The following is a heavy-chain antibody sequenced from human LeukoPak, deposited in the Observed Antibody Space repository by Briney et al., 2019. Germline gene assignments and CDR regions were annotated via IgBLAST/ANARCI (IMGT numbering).Heavy chain of an antibody. J-gene: IGHJ4*02. Sequence: PGGSLRLSFAASGFTFSSYGMHWVRQAPGKGLEWVAVIWYDGSNKYYADSVKGRFTISRDNSKNTLYLQMNSLRSEDTAVYYCAREWTYYGSGSPSLYFDYWGQGTLVTVSS. V-gene: IGHV3-33*01. D-gene: IGHD3-10*01. CDR3: AREWTYYGSGSPSLYFDY. CDR2: IWYDGSNK. CDR1: GFTFSSYG.